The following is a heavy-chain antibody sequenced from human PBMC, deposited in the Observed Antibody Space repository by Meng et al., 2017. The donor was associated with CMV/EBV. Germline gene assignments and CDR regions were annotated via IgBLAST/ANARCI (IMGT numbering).Heavy chain of an antibody. V-gene: IGHV1-69*12. D-gene: IGHD2-15*01. Sequence: QVQMLQAGLEVKKPGSSVKVSCKASGGTFSSYAISWVRQAPGQGLEWMGGIIHIFGTANYAQKFQGRVTITADESTSTAYMKLSSLRSEDTAVYYCARNQPSRGWSHEDYWGQGTLVTVSS. CDR3: ARNQPSRGWSHEDY. J-gene: IGHJ4*02. CDR1: GGTFSSYA. CDR2: IIHIFGTA.